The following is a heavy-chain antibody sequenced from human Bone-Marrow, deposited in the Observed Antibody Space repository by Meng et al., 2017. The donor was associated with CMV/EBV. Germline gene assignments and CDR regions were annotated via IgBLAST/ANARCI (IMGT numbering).Heavy chain of an antibody. CDR1: GFSLSTSGVG. J-gene: IGHJ3*02. V-gene: IGHV2-5*01. Sequence: SGPTLVKPTQTLTLTCTFSGFSLSTSGVGVGWIRQPPGKALEWLALIYWNDDKRYSPSLKSRLTITKDTSKNQVVLTMANMDPVDTATYYCAHKPGYCSSTSCYTGGDAVEIWGQGTMVTVSS. D-gene: IGHD2-2*02. CDR2: IYWNDDK. CDR3: AHKPGYCSSTSCYTGGDAVEI.